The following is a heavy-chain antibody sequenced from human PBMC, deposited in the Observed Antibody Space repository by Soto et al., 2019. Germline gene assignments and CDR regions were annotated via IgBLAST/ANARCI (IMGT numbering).Heavy chain of an antibody. CDR1: GFTFSTYC. CDR2: TCRYGREL. Sequence: EVQLVESGGGFNQPGGSLRLSCAASGFTFSTYCMHWVRHTPGTGLVWVSRTCRYGRELYYADSVKGRFTISRDDAKNTLYLQMDSLRVEDTGIYYWVRGTTAWRGMDYWGQGALVTVSS. CDR3: VRGTTAWRGMDY. J-gene: IGHJ4*02. V-gene: IGHV3-74*01. D-gene: IGHD1-1*01.